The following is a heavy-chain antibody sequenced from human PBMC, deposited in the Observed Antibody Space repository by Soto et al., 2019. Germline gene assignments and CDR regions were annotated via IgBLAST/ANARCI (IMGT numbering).Heavy chain of an antibody. D-gene: IGHD1-7*01. Sequence: PSETLSLTCTVSGGSISSYYWSWIRQPAGKGLEWIGRIYTSGSTNYNPSLKSRVTMSVDTSKNQFSLKLSSVTAADTAVYYCARELELKRDYYYYGMDVWGQGTTVTVSS. J-gene: IGHJ6*02. CDR3: ARELELKRDYYYYGMDV. CDR2: IYTSGST. CDR1: GGSISSYY. V-gene: IGHV4-4*07.